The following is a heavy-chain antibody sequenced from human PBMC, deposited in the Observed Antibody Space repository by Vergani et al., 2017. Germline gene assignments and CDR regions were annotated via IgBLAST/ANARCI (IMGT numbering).Heavy chain of an antibody. D-gene: IGHD3-22*01. CDR3: ARGTGYYDSSGRRYYYYYGMDV. CDR1: GGSISSYY. V-gene: IGHV4-59*06. CDR2: IYYSGST. J-gene: IGHJ6*02. Sequence: QVQLQESGPGLVKPSETLSLTCTVSGGSISSYYWIWIRQHPGKGLEGIGYIYYSGSTYYNPSLKSRVTISVDTSKNQFSLKLSSVTAADTAVYYCARGTGYYDSSGRRYYYYYGMDVWGQGTTVTVSS.